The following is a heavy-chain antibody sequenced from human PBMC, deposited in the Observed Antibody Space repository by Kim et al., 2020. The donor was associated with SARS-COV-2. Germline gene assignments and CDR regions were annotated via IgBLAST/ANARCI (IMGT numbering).Heavy chain of an antibody. J-gene: IGHJ5*02. CDR1: GYTLTELS. CDR3: ATGAAAVKSNWFDP. D-gene: IGHD6-13*01. CDR2: FDPEDGET. V-gene: IGHV1-24*01. Sequence: ASVKVSCKVSGYTLTELSMHWVRQAPGKGLEWMGGFDPEDGETIYAQKFQGRVTMTEDTSTDTAYMELSSLRSEETAVYYCATGAAAVKSNWFDPWGQGTRVTVSS.